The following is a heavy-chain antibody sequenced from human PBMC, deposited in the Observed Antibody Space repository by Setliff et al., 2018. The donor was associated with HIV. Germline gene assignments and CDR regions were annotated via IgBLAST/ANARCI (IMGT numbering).Heavy chain of an antibody. CDR1: GGSISGSSYF. J-gene: IGHJ4*02. V-gene: IGHV4-39*02. CDR3: ARETYDYVWGTYRCRPRHFDY. CDR2: IYTSGST. D-gene: IGHD3-16*02. Sequence: SETLSLTCTVSGGSISGSSYFLAWIRQPPGRGLEWIGSIYTSGSTNYNPSLKSRVSISVDTSKSRFSLKLSPVTAADTAVYYCARETYDYVWGTYRCRPRHFDYWGQGTLVTVSS.